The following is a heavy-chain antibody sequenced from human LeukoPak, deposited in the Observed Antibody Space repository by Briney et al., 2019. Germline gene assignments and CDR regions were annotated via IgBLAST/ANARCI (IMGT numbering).Heavy chain of an antibody. Sequence: PGRSLRLSCAASGFTFSSYGMHWVRQAPGKGLEWVAVIWYDGSNKYYADSVTGRFTISRDNSKNTLYLQMNSLRAEDTAVYYCARDLRYCSSTSCYAALGYWGQGTLVTVSS. CDR1: GFTFSSYG. D-gene: IGHD2-2*01. V-gene: IGHV3-33*01. CDR2: IWYDGSNK. J-gene: IGHJ4*02. CDR3: ARDLRYCSSTSCYAALGY.